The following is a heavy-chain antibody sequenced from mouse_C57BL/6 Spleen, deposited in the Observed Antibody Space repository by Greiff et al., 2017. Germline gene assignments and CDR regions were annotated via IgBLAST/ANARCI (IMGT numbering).Heavy chain of an antibody. J-gene: IGHJ1*03. CDR2: ISGGGGNT. V-gene: IGHV5-9*01. CDR3: ASGYDYGGYWYFDV. Sequence: EVKLMESGGGLVKPGGSLKLSCAASGFTFSSYTMSWVRQTPEKRLEWVATISGGGGNTYYPDSVKGRFTISRDNAKNTRYLQMSSLRSEDTAWYYCASGYDYGGYWYFDVWGTGTTVTVSS. CDR1: GFTFSSYT. D-gene: IGHD2-4*01.